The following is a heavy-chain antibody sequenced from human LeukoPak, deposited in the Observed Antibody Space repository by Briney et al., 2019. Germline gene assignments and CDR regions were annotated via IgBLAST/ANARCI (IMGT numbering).Heavy chain of an antibody. CDR2: IFYTGST. V-gene: IGHV4-59*02. J-gene: IGHJ4*02. CDR3: ARNGGGVDY. CDR1: GGSVNNYY. D-gene: IGHD4-23*01. Sequence: PSETLSLTCTVSGGSVNNYYWSWIRQPPGKGLEWIGYIFYTGSTNYNPSLKSQVTISIDTSKNQLSLKLSPVTAADTAVYYCARNGGGVDYWGQGTLVTVSS.